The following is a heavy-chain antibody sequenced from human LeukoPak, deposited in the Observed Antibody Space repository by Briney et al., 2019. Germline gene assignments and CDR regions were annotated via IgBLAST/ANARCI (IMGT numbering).Heavy chain of an antibody. CDR1: GFTFSSYA. CDR2: ISYDGTEK. V-gene: IGHV3-30*09. CDR3: AKETTSYNLNYGMDV. Sequence: GGSLRLSCAASGFTFSSYAMHWVRQAPGKGLEWVAVISYDGTEKYYVDSVKGRFAISRDNSKNTLYLQMNSLGVEDTAVYYCAKETTSYNLNYGMDVWGQGTTVTVSS. J-gene: IGHJ6*02. D-gene: IGHD1-20*01.